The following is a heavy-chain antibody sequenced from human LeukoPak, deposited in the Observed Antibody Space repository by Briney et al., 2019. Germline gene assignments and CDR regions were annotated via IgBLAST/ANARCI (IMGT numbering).Heavy chain of an antibody. V-gene: IGHV4-34*01. J-gene: IGHJ4*02. Sequence: SETLSLTCAVYGGSFSGYYWSWIRQPPGKGLEWIGEINHSGSTNYNPSLKSRVTISVDTSKNQFSLKLSSVTAADTAVYYCATHDYGDQYFDYWGQGTLVTVSS. CDR3: ATHDYGDQYFDY. CDR1: GGSFSGYY. CDR2: INHSGST. D-gene: IGHD4-17*01.